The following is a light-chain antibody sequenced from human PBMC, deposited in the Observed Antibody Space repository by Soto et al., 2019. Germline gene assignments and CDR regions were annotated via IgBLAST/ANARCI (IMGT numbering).Light chain of an antibody. CDR1: QRVISGF. Sequence: EIVLTQSPGTLSLSPGERPTLSCTATQRVISGFLAWYHQKPGQAPTLIMAGASSPATGIPDRTSANRSGTDFTLTISRLGPEDCAVYYCQQFGSSPKTVGGGPKGDIK. CDR3: QQFGSSPKT. CDR2: GAS. J-gene: IGKJ4*02. V-gene: IGKV3-20*01.